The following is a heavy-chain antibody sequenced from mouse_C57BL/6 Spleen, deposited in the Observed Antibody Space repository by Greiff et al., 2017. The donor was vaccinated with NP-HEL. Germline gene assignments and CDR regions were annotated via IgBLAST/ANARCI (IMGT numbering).Heavy chain of an antibody. D-gene: IGHD1-3*01. CDR2: IYPGDGDT. V-gene: IGHV1-82*01. CDR3: ARPNPNYFAY. Sequence: QVQLQQSGPELVKPGASVKISCKASGYAFSSSWMNWVKQRPGKGLEWIGRIYPGDGDTNYNGKFKGKATLTADKSSSTAYMQLSSLTSEDSAVYFCARPNPNYFAYWGQGTLVTVSA. CDR1: GYAFSSSW. J-gene: IGHJ3*01.